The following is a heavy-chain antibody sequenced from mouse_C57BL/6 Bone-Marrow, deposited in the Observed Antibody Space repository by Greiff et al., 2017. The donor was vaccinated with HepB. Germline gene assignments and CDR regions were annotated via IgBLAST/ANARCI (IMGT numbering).Heavy chain of an antibody. D-gene: IGHD1-3*01. CDR2: IYPSDSET. V-gene: IGHV1-61*01. Sequence: VQLQQPGAELVRPGSSVKLSCKASGYTFTSYWMDWVKQRPGQGLEWIGNIYPSDSETHYNQKFKDKATLTVDKSSSTAYMQLSSLTSEDSAVYYCARRGGKGGDYFDYWGQGTTLTVSS. J-gene: IGHJ2*01. CDR3: ARRGGKGGDYFDY. CDR1: GYTFTSYW.